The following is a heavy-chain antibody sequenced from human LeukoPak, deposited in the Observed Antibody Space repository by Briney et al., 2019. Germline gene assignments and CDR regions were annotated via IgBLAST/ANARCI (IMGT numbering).Heavy chain of an antibody. V-gene: IGHV4-30-2*01. J-gene: IGHJ3*02. Sequence: TSETLSLTCTVSGGSISSGGYYWSWIRQPPGKGLEWIGYIYHSGSTYYNPSLKSRVTISVDRSKNQFSLKLSSVTAADTAVYYCARGKKRSLRFLEWSMSRDAFDIWGQGTMVTVSS. CDR2: IYHSGST. CDR3: ARGKKRSLRFLEWSMSRDAFDI. CDR1: GGSISSGGYY. D-gene: IGHD3-3*01.